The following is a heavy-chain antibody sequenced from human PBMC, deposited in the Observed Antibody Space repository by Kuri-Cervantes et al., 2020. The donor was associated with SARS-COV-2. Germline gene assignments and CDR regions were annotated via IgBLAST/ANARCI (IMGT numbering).Heavy chain of an antibody. V-gene: IGHV4-34*01. J-gene: IGHJ4*02. CDR3: ARGLKEAKHIAVVTAIRETRRFDY. D-gene: IGHD2-21*02. CDR1: GGSFSGYY. CDR2: INHSGST. Sequence: SETLSLTCAVYGGSFSGYYWSWIRQPPGKGLEWIGEINHSGSTNYNPSLKSRVTISVDTSKNQFSLKLSSVTAADTAVYYCARGLKEAKHIAVVTAIRETRRFDYWGQGTLVTVSS.